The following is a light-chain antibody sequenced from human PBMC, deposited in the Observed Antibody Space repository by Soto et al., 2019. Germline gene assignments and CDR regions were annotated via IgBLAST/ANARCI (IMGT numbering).Light chain of an antibody. CDR1: QALSNY. V-gene: IGKV1-9*01. J-gene: IGKJ4*01. Sequence: IQFTPSPSLLSASVGDTVTIPCLASQALSNYLAWYQQKPGKAPDLLIYSASTLQSGVPSRFSGSGSETEFSLTIRALQPEDFATYYCQQLSRYPLTFGGGTKVDIK. CDR2: SAS. CDR3: QQLSRYPLT.